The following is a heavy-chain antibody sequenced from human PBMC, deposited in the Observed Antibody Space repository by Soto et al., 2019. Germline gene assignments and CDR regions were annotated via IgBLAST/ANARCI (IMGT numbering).Heavy chain of an antibody. CDR2: ISGSGGST. J-gene: IGHJ4*02. D-gene: IGHD2-15*01. V-gene: IGHV3-23*01. Sequence: GGSLRLSCAASGFTFSSYAMSWVRQAPGKGLEWVSAISGSGGSTYYAQKFQGRVTMTEDTSTDTAYMELSSLRSEDTAVYYCATLDIVVVVAATYPPGFDYWGQGTLVTVSS. CDR1: GFTFSSYA. CDR3: ATLDIVVVVAATYPPGFDY.